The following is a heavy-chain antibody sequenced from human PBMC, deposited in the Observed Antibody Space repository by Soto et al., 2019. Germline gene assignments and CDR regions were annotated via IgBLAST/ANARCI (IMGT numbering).Heavy chain of an antibody. V-gene: IGHV3-15*07. CDR1: GFTFTTAW. CDR3: ARAVRTGTTSGYYYYYYYMDV. Sequence: GGSLRLSCAASGFTFTTAWINWVRQAPGKGLEWVGRIKSKADGGTPDFAASVKGRFTISRDDSKNTLYLQMNSLKTEDTAVYYCARAVRTGTTSGYYYYYYYMDVWGKGTTVTVSS. J-gene: IGHJ6*03. D-gene: IGHD1-7*01. CDR2: IKSKADGGTP.